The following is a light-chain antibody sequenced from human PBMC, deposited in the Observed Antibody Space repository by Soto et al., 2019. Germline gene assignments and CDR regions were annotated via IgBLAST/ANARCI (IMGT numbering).Light chain of an antibody. CDR1: QSVSSSN. J-gene: IGKJ5*01. V-gene: IGKV3-20*01. Sequence: EIGLSQSPGTLSLSPVERPTLSCRASQSVSSSNLAWYQQRPGQAPRLLIYGASSRATDIPDRFSGSGSGTDFTLTISRLEPEDFGVYYCQQYGSSPITFGQGTRLEIK. CDR2: GAS. CDR3: QQYGSSPIT.